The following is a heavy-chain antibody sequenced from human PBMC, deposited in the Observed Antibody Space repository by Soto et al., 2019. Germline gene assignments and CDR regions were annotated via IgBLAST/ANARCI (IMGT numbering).Heavy chain of an antibody. D-gene: IGHD3-3*01. CDR1: GFTFGDYA. CDR3: TRVDYDFWSGYYPDY. CDR2: IRSKAYGGTT. J-gene: IGHJ4*02. Sequence: GGSLRLSCTASGFTFGDYAMSWFRQAPGKGLEWVGFIRSKAYGGTTGYAASVKDRFTISRDDSKSIAYLQMNSLKTEYTAVYYCTRVDYDFWSGYYPDYWGQGTLVTVSS. V-gene: IGHV3-49*03.